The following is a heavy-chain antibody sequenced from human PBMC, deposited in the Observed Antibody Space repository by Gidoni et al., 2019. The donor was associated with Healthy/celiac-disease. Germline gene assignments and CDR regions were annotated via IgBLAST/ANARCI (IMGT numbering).Heavy chain of an antibody. V-gene: IGHV3-30-3*01. CDR2: ISYDGSNK. Sequence: QVQLVQSGGVVVQPVRSLRFYCAASGSPYSSYALHLVRQAPGTGLEWVAVISYDGSNKYYADAVKGRFTISRDNSKNTLYLQMNSLRAEDTAVYYCARGTVVVPAASDYWGQGTLVTVSS. D-gene: IGHD2-2*01. CDR1: GSPYSSYA. CDR3: ARGTVVVPAASDY. J-gene: IGHJ4*02.